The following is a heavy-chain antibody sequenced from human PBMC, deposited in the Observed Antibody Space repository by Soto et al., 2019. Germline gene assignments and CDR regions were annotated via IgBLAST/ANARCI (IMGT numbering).Heavy chain of an antibody. CDR1: GGSISSGGYS. CDR2: IYQSGST. V-gene: IGHV4-30-2*01. J-gene: IGHJ3*02. CDR3: ATELLFYDSYGFSRDDAFDI. D-gene: IGHD5-18*01. Sequence: TLSPACTVSGGSISSGGYSWTWIRQPPGKGLEWIGFIYQSGSTYYNPSLKSRVTMSLDRPKNQFSLKLSSVTAADTAVYYCATELLFYDSYGFSRDDAFDICGQ.